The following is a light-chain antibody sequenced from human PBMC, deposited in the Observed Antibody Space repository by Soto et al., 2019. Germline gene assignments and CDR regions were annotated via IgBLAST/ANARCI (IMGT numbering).Light chain of an antibody. Sequence: QSALTQPASVSGSPGQSITISCTGTSSDVGNYIFVSWYQQHPGRAPKLILFEGGKRPSGVSNRFSGSKSGNTASLAISGLQAEDEADYYCCPYAGGSTWVFGGGTKLTVL. V-gene: IGLV2-23*01. CDR2: EGG. CDR3: CPYAGGSTWV. J-gene: IGLJ3*02. CDR1: SSDVGNYIF.